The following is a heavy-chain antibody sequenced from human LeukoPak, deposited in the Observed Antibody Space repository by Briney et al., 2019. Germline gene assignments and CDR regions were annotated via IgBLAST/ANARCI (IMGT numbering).Heavy chain of an antibody. CDR3: TRVPNYSNYVFDY. D-gene: IGHD4-11*01. V-gene: IGHV3-49*04. CDR1: GFTFGDYA. CDR2: IRSKAYGGTT. Sequence: PGGSLRLSCTASGFTFGDYAMSWVRQAPGKGLEWVGFIRSKAYGGTTEYAASVKGRFTISRDDSKSIAYLQMNSLKTEDTAVYYCTRVPNYSNYVFDYWGQGTLVTVSS. J-gene: IGHJ4*02.